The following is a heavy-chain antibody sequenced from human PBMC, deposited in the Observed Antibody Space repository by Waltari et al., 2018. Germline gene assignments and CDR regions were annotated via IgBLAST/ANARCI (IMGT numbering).Heavy chain of an antibody. Sequence: QLQLQESGSGLVKPSQTLSLTCAVSGGSISSGGYSWSWIRQPPGKGLGWIGYIYHSGSTYYNPSLKSRVTISVDRSKNQFSLKLSSVTAADTAVYYCARHGHYREYYDYVWGSYSLDYWGQGTLVTVSS. V-gene: IGHV4-30-2*02. D-gene: IGHD3-16*01. CDR2: IYHSGST. J-gene: IGHJ4*02. CDR3: ARHGHYREYYDYVWGSYSLDY. CDR1: GGSISSGGYS.